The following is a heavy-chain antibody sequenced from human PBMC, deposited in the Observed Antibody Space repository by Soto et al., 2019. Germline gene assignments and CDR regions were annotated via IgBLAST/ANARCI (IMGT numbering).Heavy chain of an antibody. Sequence: EVQLVETGGGLIQPGWSLRLSCLASGFSVTTNYIIWFRQPPGKGLEWVSTTFTGGSTHYADSVKGRVSISRDNSKNTVYLQMNHLRVEDTAVYYCAKKPPSSIQGWAFGMDVWGEGTTVSVSS. V-gene: IGHV3-53*02. CDR3: AKKPPSSIQGWAFGMDV. J-gene: IGHJ6*04. CDR1: GFSVTTNY. CDR2: TFTGGST. D-gene: IGHD1-26*01.